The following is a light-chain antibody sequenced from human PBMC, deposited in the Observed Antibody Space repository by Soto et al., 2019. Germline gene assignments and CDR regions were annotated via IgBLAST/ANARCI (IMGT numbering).Light chain of an antibody. CDR2: GAS. J-gene: IGKJ2*01. CDR3: QQYGSSPRT. Sequence: EIVLTQSPGTLSLSPGERATLSCRASQSVSSSYLAWYQQKTGQAPRLLIYGASSRATGISDRFSGSGSGTDFTLTISRLEPEDFAVYYCQQYGSSPRTFGQGTKLEIK. CDR1: QSVSSSY. V-gene: IGKV3-20*01.